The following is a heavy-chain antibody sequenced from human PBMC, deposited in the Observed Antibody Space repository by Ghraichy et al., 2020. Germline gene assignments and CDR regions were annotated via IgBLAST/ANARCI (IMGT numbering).Heavy chain of an antibody. D-gene: IGHD6-13*01. CDR2: INHSGST. Sequence: SENLSLTCAVYGGSFSGYYWSWIRQPPGKGLEWIGEINHSGSTNYNPSLKSRVTISVDTSKNQFSLKLSSVTAADTAVHYCARERSSSSWDNYNWFDPWGQGTLVTVSS. CDR1: GGSFSGYY. V-gene: IGHV4-34*01. CDR3: ARERSSSSWDNYNWFDP. J-gene: IGHJ5*02.